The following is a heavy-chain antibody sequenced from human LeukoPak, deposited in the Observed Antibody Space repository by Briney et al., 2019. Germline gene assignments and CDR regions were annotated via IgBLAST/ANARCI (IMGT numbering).Heavy chain of an antibody. J-gene: IGHJ4*02. CDR1: GYTFTGYY. D-gene: IGHD6-6*01. V-gene: IGHV1-2*02. CDR2: INPNSGGT. Sequence: ASEKVSCKASGYTFTGYYMHWVRQAPGQGLEWMGWINPNSGGTNYAQKFQGRVTMTRDTSISTAYMELSRLRSDDTAVYYCARARQLVSSLRYWGQGTLVTVSS. CDR3: ARARQLVSSLRY.